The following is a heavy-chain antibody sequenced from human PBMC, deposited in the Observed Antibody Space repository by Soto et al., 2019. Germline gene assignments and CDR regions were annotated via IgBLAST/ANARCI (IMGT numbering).Heavy chain of an antibody. CDR2: INPKNGAT. D-gene: IGHD6-13*01. V-gene: IGHV1-2*04. CDR1: GYSFTGYS. J-gene: IGHJ6*02. CDR3: ARDQIRIAAANNYYYYYYGMDV. Sequence: ASVKVSCKASGYSFTGYSMHWVRQAPGQGLEWMGWINPKNGATNYARKFQGWVTMIRGTSISTVYMELRSLKSEDTAVYYCARDQIRIAAANNYYYYYYGMDVWGQGTTVTVSS.